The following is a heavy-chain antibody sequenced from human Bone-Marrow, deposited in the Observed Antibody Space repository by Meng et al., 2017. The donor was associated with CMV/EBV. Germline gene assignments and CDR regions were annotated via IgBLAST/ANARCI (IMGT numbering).Heavy chain of an antibody. J-gene: IGHJ6*02. CDR1: GGSISSSSYY. CDR2: IYYSGST. Sequence: GSLRLSCTVSGGSISSSSYYWGWIRQPPGKGLEWIGYIYYSGSTNYNPSLKSRVTISVDTSKNQFSLKLSSVTAADTAVYYCARDSGVYGMDVWGQGTTVTVSS. V-gene: IGHV4-61*01. D-gene: IGHD3-10*01. CDR3: ARDSGVYGMDV.